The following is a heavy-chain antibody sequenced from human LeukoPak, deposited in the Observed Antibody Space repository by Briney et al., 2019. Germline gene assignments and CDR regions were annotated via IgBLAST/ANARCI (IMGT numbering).Heavy chain of an antibody. CDR2: ISSSSNYI. D-gene: IGHD6-19*01. J-gene: IGHJ5*02. CDR3: ARDPSSGWYLKGWFDP. Sequence: GGSLRLPCAASGFTFSSYSMNWVRQAPGKGLEWVSSISSSSNYIYYADSVKGRFTISRDNAKNSLYLQMNSLRAEDTAVYYCARDPSSGWYLKGWFDPWGQGTLVTVSS. CDR1: GFTFSSYS. V-gene: IGHV3-21*01.